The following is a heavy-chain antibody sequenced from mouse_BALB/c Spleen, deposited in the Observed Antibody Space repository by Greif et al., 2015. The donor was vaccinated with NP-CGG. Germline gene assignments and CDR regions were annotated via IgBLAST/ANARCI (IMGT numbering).Heavy chain of an antibody. J-gene: IGHJ2*01. D-gene: IGHD4-1*01. CDR1: GFTFSSFG. V-gene: IGHV5-17*02. Sequence: EVQLVESGGGLVQPGGSRKLSCAASGFTFSSFGMHWVRQAPEKGLEWAAYISSGSSTIYYADTVKGRFTISRDNPKNTLFLQMTSPRSEDTAMYYCARWETGSYYFDYWGQGTTLTVSS. CDR2: ISSGSSTI. CDR3: ARWETGSYYFDY.